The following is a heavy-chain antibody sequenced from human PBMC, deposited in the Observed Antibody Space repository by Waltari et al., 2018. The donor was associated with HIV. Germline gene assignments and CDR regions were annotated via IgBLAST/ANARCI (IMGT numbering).Heavy chain of an antibody. CDR1: GGSISSGSYY. CDR3: ARELNYYDSSGYDY. D-gene: IGHD3-22*01. J-gene: IGHJ4*02. CDR2: IYTSGST. Sequence: QVQLQESGPGLVKPSQTLSLTCTVSGGSISSGSYYWSWFRQPAGKGLEWIGRIYTSGSTNYNPSLKSRVTISVDTSKNQFSLKLSSVTAADTAVYYCARELNYYDSSGYDYWGQGTLVTVSS. V-gene: IGHV4-61*02.